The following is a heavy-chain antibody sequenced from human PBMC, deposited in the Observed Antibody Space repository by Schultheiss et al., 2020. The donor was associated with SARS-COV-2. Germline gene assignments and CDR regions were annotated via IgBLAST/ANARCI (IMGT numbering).Heavy chain of an antibody. CDR3: AKDLFGEQLGRNWFDP. CDR1: GFTFDDYA. D-gene: IGHD3-10*01. J-gene: IGHJ5*02. Sequence: GESLKISCAASGFTFDDYAMHWVRQAPGKGLEWVSVIYSGGSTYYADSVKGRFTISRDNSKNTLYLQMNSLRAEDTAVYYCAKDLFGEQLGRNWFDPWGQGTLVTVSS. CDR2: IYSGGST. V-gene: IGHV3-23*03.